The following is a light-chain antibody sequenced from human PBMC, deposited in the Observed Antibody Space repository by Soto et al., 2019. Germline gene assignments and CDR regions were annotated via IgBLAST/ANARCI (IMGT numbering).Light chain of an antibody. CDR1: SSNIAGNY. CDR3: ASWDDSSASYV. CDR2: RSN. Sequence: QSVLAQPPSASGTPGQMVTISCSGSSSNIAGNYVYWYQQLPGTAPKLLIYRSNQTPSGVPDRFSGSKSATSASLAIRGLRSEDEAKYYCASWDDSSASYVFGSGTKVTVL. J-gene: IGLJ1*01. V-gene: IGLV1-47*01.